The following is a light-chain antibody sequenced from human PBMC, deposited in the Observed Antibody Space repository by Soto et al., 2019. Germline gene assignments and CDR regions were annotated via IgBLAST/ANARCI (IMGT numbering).Light chain of an antibody. CDR2: GNS. CDR1: SSNIGAGYD. V-gene: IGLV1-40*01. Sequence: QSVLTQPPSVSGAPGQRVTISCTGSSSNIGAGYDVHWYQQLPGTAPKLLIYGNSNRPSGVPDRFSGSKSGTSASLAITGLQAEDEADYYCQSYDCSLSEKVFGGGTKLTVL. CDR3: QSYDCSLSEKV. J-gene: IGLJ3*02.